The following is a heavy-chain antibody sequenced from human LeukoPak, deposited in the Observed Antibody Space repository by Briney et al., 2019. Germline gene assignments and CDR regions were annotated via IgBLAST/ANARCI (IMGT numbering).Heavy chain of an antibody. CDR2: INAGNGNT. D-gene: IGHD6-19*01. J-gene: IGHJ6*02. V-gene: IGHV1-3*01. CDR1: GYTFTSYA. Sequence: ASVKASCKASGYTFTSYAMHWVRQAPGQRLEWMGWINAGNGNTIYSQKFQGRVTITRDTSATTAYMELSSLRSEDTAVYYCARHLIAVAVNHYYYGIDVWGQGTTVTVSS. CDR3: ARHLIAVAVNHYYYGIDV.